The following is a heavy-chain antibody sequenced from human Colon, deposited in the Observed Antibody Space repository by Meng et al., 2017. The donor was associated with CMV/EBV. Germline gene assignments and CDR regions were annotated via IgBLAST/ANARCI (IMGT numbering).Heavy chain of an antibody. CDR2: VRRDGDIT. J-gene: IGHJ2*01. CDR3: ANPWGAGWYFDL. D-gene: IGHD7-27*01. CDR1: GFSINNVG. V-gene: IGHV3-23*01. Sequence: SCAASGFSINNVGLVWVRQAPGKGLEWVSAVRRDGDITYYADSVKGRFTVSRDNSKNTLYLQMNSLRAEDTAVYHCANPWGAGWYFDLWGRGTLVTVSS.